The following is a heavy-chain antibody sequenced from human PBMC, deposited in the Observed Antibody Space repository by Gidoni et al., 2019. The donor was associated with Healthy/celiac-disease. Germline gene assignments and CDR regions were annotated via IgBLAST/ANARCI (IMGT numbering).Heavy chain of an antibody. Sequence: QVQLQESGPGLVKPSETLSLTCTVSGGSVSSGSYYWSWIRQPPGKGLEWIGYIYYSGSTNYNPSLKSRVTISVDTSKNQFSLKLSSVTAADTAVYYCARGGGLRKNDAFDIWGQGTMVTVSS. D-gene: IGHD2-15*01. J-gene: IGHJ3*02. CDR2: IYYSGST. V-gene: IGHV4-61*01. CDR1: GGSVSSGSYY. CDR3: ARGGGLRKNDAFDI.